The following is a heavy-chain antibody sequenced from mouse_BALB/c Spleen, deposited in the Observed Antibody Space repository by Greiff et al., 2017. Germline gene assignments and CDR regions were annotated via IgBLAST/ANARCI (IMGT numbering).Heavy chain of an antibody. CDR3: ARIGGLRVYFDY. D-gene: IGHD1-1*02. J-gene: IGHJ2*01. V-gene: IGHV5-6-5*01. CDR2: ISSGGST. Sequence: EVKLMESGGGLVKPGGSLKLSCAASGFTFSSYAMSWVRQTPEKRLEWVASISSGGSTYYPDSVKGRFTISRDNARNILYLQMSSLRSEDTAMYYCARIGGLRVYFDYWGQGTTLTVSS. CDR1: GFTFSSYA.